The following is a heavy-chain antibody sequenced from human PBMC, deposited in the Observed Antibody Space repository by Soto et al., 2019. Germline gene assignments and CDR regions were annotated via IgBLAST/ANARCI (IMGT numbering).Heavy chain of an antibody. CDR2: VYFSGTT. Sequence: QLQLQESGPGLVKPPETLSLTCIVSGGSISSNNHYWGWIRQPPGKGLEWIGSVYFSGTTYYNPSIKSRVSITGDTSNNEFSLKLSSVTAADTAVYYCARSGISGPYDAFNLWGQGTLVTVSS. J-gene: IGHJ3*01. CDR1: GGSISSNNHY. CDR3: ARSGISGPYDAFNL. V-gene: IGHV4-39*01. D-gene: IGHD3-10*01.